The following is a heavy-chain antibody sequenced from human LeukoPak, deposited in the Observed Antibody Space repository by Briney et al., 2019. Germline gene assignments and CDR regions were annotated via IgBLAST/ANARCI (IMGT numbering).Heavy chain of an antibody. CDR2: INWTGGST. J-gene: IGHJ3*02. Sequence: GGSLRLSCAASGFTFSSYAMTWVRQAPGKGLEWVSGINWTGGSTAYADSVKGRFTISRDNAKNSLYLQMNSLRAEDTALYYCARLRVVWDLDDAFDIWGQGTMVIVSS. CDR1: GFTFSSYA. D-gene: IGHD1-26*01. CDR3: ARLRVVWDLDDAFDI. V-gene: IGHV3-20*04.